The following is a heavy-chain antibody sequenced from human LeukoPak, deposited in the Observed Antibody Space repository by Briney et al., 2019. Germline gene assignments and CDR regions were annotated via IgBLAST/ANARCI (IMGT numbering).Heavy chain of an antibody. CDR1: GFTFSRHA. J-gene: IGHJ4*02. V-gene: IGHV3-30*18. CDR3: AKTRPLDSSSWSHGDY. D-gene: IGHD6-13*01. Sequence: GRSLRLSCAAFGFTFSRHAMHWVRQDPGKGLEWVAVISHDESTIKYADSVKGRFTISRDNSKNTLYLQMNSLRAEDTAVYYCAKTRPLDSSSWSHGDYWGQGTLVTVSS. CDR2: ISHDESTI.